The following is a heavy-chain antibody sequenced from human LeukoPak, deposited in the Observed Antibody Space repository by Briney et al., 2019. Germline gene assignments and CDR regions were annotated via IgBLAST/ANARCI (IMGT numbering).Heavy chain of an antibody. V-gene: IGHV1-46*01. CDR1: GYRFTGYY. Sequence: AASVKVSCKASGYRFTGYYLHWVRQAPGQGLEWMGIINPSGGSTSYAQKFQGRVTMTRDTSTSTVYMELSSLRSEDTAVYYCARDEALLGFDYWGQGTLVTVSS. CDR2: INPSGGST. J-gene: IGHJ4*02. D-gene: IGHD3-16*01. CDR3: ARDEALLGFDY.